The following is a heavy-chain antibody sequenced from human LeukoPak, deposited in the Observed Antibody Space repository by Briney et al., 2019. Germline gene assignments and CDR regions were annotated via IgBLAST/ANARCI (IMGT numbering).Heavy chain of an antibody. V-gene: IGHV3-74*01. Sequence: GGSLRLSCAASGFTFSSYWMHWVRQVPGKGLVWVARINPGGSSITYADSVKGRFTISRDNAKNTLYLQMDSLRAEDTGVYYCARSNQADDYWGQGTLVTVSS. CDR2: INPGGSSI. D-gene: IGHD1-14*01. CDR1: GFTFSSYW. CDR3: ARSNQADDY. J-gene: IGHJ4*02.